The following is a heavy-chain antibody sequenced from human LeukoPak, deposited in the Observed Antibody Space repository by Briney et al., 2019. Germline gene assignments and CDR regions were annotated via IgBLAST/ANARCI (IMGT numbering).Heavy chain of an antibody. V-gene: IGHV4-61*02. J-gene: IGHJ4*02. CDR1: GGFIRGGNHY. CDR3: ARGGDGYNYSDY. D-gene: IGHD5-24*01. Sequence: SRTLSLTCAVSGGFIRGGNHYWSWIRQPAGKGLEWIGRIYNSGTTDYNPSLKSRVTISVDTSKNHFSLKLTSVTAADTAVYYCARGGDGYNYSDYWGQGTLVTVSS. CDR2: IYNSGTT.